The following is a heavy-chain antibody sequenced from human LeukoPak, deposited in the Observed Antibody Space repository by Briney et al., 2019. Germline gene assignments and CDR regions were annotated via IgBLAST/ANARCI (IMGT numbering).Heavy chain of an antibody. CDR2: FDPEDSET. D-gene: IGHD2-15*01. J-gene: IGHJ4*02. CDR3: ATVEGG. CDR1: GYTLTELS. Sequence: ASVKVSFKVSGYTLTELSIHLVRQAPGKGLELMVGFDPEDSETIYAQKLQCRVTMTEETSTDTAYMELSRLRSEDTAVYYCATVEGGWGQGTLVTVSS. V-gene: IGHV1-24*01.